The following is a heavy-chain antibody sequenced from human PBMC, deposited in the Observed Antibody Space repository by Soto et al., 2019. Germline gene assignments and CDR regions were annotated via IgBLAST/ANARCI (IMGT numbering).Heavy chain of an antibody. CDR2: ISGGGDGT. Sequence: EVQLLESGGGLVRPGGSLRLSCAASGFTVYNYAMNWVRQAPGKGLEWVSTISGGGDGTYYADSVKGRFTISRDNSRNTVYLQMNSLRAEDTAVYYCAKKGLGSLATYCTTGDCHYAFDVWGQGTLVTVSS. CDR3: AKKGLGSLATYCTTGDCHYAFDV. CDR1: GFTVYNYA. V-gene: IGHV3-23*01. J-gene: IGHJ3*01. D-gene: IGHD2-8*01.